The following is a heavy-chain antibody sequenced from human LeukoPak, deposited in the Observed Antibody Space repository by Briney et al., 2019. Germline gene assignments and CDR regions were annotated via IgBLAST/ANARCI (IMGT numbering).Heavy chain of an antibody. Sequence: GESLKISCKSSGYSFTSYCIGWVRQMPGKGLEWMGIIYPGDSDTTYSPSFQGQVTISADKSIRTAYLQWSSLKASDTAMYYCARRRSGGEDAFDIWGQGTMVTVSS. J-gene: IGHJ3*02. CDR2: IYPGDSDT. V-gene: IGHV5-51*01. CDR1: GYSFTSYC. CDR3: ARRRSGGEDAFDI. D-gene: IGHD3-16*01.